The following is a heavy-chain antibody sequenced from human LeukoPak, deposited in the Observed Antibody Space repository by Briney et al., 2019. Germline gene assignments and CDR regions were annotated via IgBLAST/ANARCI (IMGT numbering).Heavy chain of an antibody. V-gene: IGHV1-69*13. CDR3: ARDYCSGGSCYYFDY. Sequence: GASVKVSCKASGYTFTGYYMHWVRQAPGQGLEWMGGIIPIFGTANYAQKFQGRVTITADESTSTAYMELSSLRSEDTAVYYCARDYCSGGSCYYFDYWGQGTLVTVSS. J-gene: IGHJ4*02. CDR2: IIPIFGTA. CDR1: GYTFTGYY. D-gene: IGHD2-15*01.